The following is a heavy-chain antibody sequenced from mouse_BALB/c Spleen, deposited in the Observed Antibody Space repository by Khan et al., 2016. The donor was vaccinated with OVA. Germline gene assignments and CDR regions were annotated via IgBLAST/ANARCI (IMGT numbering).Heavy chain of an antibody. J-gene: IGHJ3*01. Sequence: EVELVESGGDVVKPGGSLKLSCAAPGFTFSTYGMSWVRQTPDKRLEWVATVSTGGHYTYYPDTVKGRFTISRDNAKNTLYLQMSSMMSEDTAMFYCARLAYYYDSEGFAYWGQGTLVTVSA. CDR3: ARLAYYYDSEGFAY. CDR2: VSTGGHYT. V-gene: IGHV5-6*01. D-gene: IGHD1-1*01. CDR1: GFTFSTYG.